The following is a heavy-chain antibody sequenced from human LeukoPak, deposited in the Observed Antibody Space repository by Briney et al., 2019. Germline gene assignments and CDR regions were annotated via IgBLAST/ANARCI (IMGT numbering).Heavy chain of an antibody. CDR1: GYSFSTYW. Sequence: LGESLKISCKGSGYSFSTYWIGWVRQMPGKGLEWMGIIYPGDSDTRYSPSFQGQVTISVDKSISTAYLQWSSLKASDTAMYYCARTTGYCSSTSCYRYYYYGMDVWGQGTTVTASS. D-gene: IGHD2-2*02. CDR2: IYPGDSDT. CDR3: ARTTGYCSSTSCYRYYYYGMDV. J-gene: IGHJ6*02. V-gene: IGHV5-51*01.